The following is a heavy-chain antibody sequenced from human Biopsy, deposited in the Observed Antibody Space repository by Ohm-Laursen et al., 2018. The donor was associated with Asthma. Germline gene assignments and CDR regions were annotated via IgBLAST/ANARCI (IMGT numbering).Heavy chain of an antibody. D-gene: IGHD3-16*02. J-gene: IGHJ2*01. CDR2: IDPNSGGT. Sequence: GSSVKVSCKASGYPFTDYSVHWVRQAPGQGLGWMGRIDPNSGGTNYAQKFLGRVTMTRDTSVNTAFMVLSRLRSDDTAVYYCARIKIRIGAGTDRYFDLWGRGTLVTVSS. CDR3: ARIKIRIGAGTDRYFDL. CDR1: GYPFTDYS. V-gene: IGHV1-2*06.